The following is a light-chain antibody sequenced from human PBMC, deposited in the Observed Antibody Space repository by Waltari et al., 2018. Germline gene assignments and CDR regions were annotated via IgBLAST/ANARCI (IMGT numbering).Light chain of an antibody. V-gene: IGLV1-44*01. Sequence: QAVLAQSPSASGTPGPRLTISCSGSESNIGTNTVNWYQQRLPGTAPKLLIYSDSRRPSGVPDRFSGSKSGTSASLAISGLQSEDEADYYCATWDDTLNGLFVFGSGTKVTVL. CDR1: ESNIGTNT. CDR3: ATWDDTLNGLFV. CDR2: SDS. J-gene: IGLJ1*01.